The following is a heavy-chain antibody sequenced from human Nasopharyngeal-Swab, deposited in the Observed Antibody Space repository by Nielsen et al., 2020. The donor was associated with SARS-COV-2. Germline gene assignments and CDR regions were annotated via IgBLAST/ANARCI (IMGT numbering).Heavy chain of an antibody. J-gene: IGHJ6*02. V-gene: IGHV4-34*01. CDR1: GGSFSGYF. CDR2: INHGGST. Sequence: SETLSLTCAVYGGSFSGYFWSWIRQPPGKGLEWIGEINHGGSTNYNPSLKSRVTISVDTSKNQFSLKLSSVTAADTAAYYCARYRQYRGYYYYGMDVWGQGTTVTVSS. CDR3: ARYRQYRGYYYYGMDV. D-gene: IGHD6-13*01.